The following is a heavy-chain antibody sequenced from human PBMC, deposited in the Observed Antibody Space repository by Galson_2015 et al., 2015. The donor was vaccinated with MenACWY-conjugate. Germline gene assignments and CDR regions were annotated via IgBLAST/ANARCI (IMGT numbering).Heavy chain of an antibody. CDR2: IYYRGST. J-gene: IGHJ4*02. Sequence: EWIGEIYYRGSTNYNPSLKSRVSISVDKSKNQFSLKLSSVTAADTAVYYCARRGPGSDFWSGYYSFDYWGQGTLVTVSS. CDR3: ARRGPGSDFWSGYYSFDY. D-gene: IGHD3-3*01. V-gene: IGHV4-4*02.